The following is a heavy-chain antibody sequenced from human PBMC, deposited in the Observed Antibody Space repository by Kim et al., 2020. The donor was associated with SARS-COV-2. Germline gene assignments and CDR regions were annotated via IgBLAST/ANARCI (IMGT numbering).Heavy chain of an antibody. CDR1: GFTFSSYG. CDR2: INRGGTST. V-gene: IGHV3-74*01. Sequence: GGSLRLSCAASGFTFSSYGMHWVRQAPGKGLVWVSRINRGGTSTSYADSVKGRFTVSRDNAKNTLNLQMSSLRAEDTAVYYCVRDSCQCNRYCGMDVWG. CDR3: VRDSCQCNRYCGMDV. J-gene: IGHJ6*02.